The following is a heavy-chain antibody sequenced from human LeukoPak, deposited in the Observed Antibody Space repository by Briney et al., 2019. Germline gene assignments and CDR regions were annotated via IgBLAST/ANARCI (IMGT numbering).Heavy chain of an antibody. Sequence: GGSLRLSCAASGFTFSSYGMHWVRQAPGKGLEWVAVVSYDGTNKYYADSVKGRFTISRDISKNTLYLQMNSLRAEDTAVYYCAKPRSGWTYYYYGMDVWGQGTTATVSS. CDR2: VSYDGTNK. D-gene: IGHD6-19*01. CDR1: GFTFSSYG. CDR3: AKPRSGWTYYYYGMDV. J-gene: IGHJ6*02. V-gene: IGHV3-30*18.